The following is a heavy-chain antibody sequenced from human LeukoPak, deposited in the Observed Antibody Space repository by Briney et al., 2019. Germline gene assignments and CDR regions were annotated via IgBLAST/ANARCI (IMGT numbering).Heavy chain of an antibody. D-gene: IGHD2-15*01. CDR1: GFTFSSYS. J-gene: IGHJ4*02. CDR3: ARDRCGGDGCYSFDC. CDR2: ISSSSSYI. Sequence: GGSLRLSCAASGFTFSSYSMNWVRQAPGKGLEWVSSISSSSSYIYYADSLKGRFTISRDNAKNSLYLQMNSLRAEDTAVYYCARDRCGGDGCYSFDCWGQGTLVTVSS. V-gene: IGHV3-21*01.